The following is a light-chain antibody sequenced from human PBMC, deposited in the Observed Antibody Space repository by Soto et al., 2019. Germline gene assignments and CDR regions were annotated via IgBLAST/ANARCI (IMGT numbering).Light chain of an antibody. J-gene: IGKJ1*01. CDR2: DAS. Sequence: DIQMTQSPSTLSASVGDRVTITCRASQSISSWLAWYQQKPGKAPKLLIYDASSLESGVPSRFSGSGSGTDFTPTISSLQPEDFATYYCQQSYSTTWTFGQGTKVDI. CDR1: QSISSW. CDR3: QQSYSTTWT. V-gene: IGKV1-5*01.